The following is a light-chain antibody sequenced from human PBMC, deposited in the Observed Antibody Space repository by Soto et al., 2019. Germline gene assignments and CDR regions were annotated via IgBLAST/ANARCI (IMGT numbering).Light chain of an antibody. J-gene: IGLJ1*01. CDR2: DVS. Sequence: QSALTQPASVSGSPGQSITISCTGSSSDVGGYNYVSWYQHHPGKAPKLMIYDVSNRPSGVSNRFSGSKSGNTASLTISGLQAEDEADYICSSYTGSTTYVFGTGTKLTVL. CDR3: SSYTGSTTYV. CDR1: SSDVGGYNY. V-gene: IGLV2-14*03.